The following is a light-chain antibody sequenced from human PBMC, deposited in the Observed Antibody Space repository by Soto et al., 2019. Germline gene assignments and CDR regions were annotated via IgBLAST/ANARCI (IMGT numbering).Light chain of an antibody. CDR1: QDINTW. CDR2: GAS. CDR3: QQADSFPYT. J-gene: IGKJ2*01. Sequence: DIQMTQSPSSVSASVGDRVTITCRASQDINTWLAWYQQKPGKAPNLLIYGASSLQSGVPSRFSGSGSGTDFTLTISSLQPEDFATYFCQQADSFPYTFGQGTKREIK. V-gene: IGKV1-12*02.